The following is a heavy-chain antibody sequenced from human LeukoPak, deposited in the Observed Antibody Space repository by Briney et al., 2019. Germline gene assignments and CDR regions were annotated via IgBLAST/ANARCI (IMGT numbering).Heavy chain of an antibody. CDR2: LWPAGGTV. CDR1: GFIFRTYA. D-gene: IGHD4-11*01. CDR3: ARLLGSVTTYDY. Sequence: PGGSLRLSCAASGFIFRTYAMSWVRQAPGKGLEWVATLWPAGGTVHYMDSVQGRFTISRDNAENSLYLQMNSLRVEDTAVYYCARLLGSVTTYDYWGQGTLVTVSS. J-gene: IGHJ4*02. V-gene: IGHV3-7*01.